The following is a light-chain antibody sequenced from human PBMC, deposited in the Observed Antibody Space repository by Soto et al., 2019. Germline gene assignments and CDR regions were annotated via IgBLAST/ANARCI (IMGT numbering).Light chain of an antibody. CDR3: LQLNTYPWT. Sequence: DIQMTQSPSSLSASVGDRVTITCRASQGISSYLAWYQQKPGKAPKLLIYAASTLQSGVPSRFSGSGSGTEFTLTISSLQPEDAATYYCLQLNTYPWTFGQGTKVDIK. CDR1: QGISSY. CDR2: AAS. J-gene: IGKJ1*01. V-gene: IGKV1-9*01.